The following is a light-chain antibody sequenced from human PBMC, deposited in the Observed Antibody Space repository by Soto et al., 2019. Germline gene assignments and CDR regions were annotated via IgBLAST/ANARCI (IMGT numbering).Light chain of an antibody. Sequence: ERVVTQSPATLSVFPGEGATLSCRASQSVSSDYLVWYQQKPGQAPRLLIYGASSRATGIPDRFSGSGSGTDFTLTISRLEPEDFAVDYCQHYGNSPPSVTFGPGTKVDIK. V-gene: IGKV3-20*01. J-gene: IGKJ3*01. CDR1: QSVSSDY. CDR3: QHYGNSPPSVT. CDR2: GAS.